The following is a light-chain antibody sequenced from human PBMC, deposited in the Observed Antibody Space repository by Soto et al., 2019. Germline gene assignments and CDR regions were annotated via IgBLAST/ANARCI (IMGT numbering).Light chain of an antibody. CDR2: GAS. V-gene: IGKV3-20*01. Sequence: EVVLTQSPGTLSLSPGEKATLSCRASQTVTNTYIAWYQQKPGQPPRLLIYGASNRAAGIPERFSGSGSGTGFTLTISSLEPDDFAVYFCHQCGRAPRTFGQGTRVDIK. CDR1: QTVTNTY. J-gene: IGKJ1*01. CDR3: HQCGRAPRT.